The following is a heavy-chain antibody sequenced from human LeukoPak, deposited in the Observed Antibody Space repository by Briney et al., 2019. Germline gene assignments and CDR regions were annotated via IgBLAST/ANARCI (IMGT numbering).Heavy chain of an antibody. Sequence: PGRSLRLSCTASGFTFGDYGMSWFRQAPGKGPEWVSFIRSKAHGGTIEYAASVKGRFTISRDDSKSIAYLQMNSLKTEDTAVYYCTRSPYYDFCCFDYWGQGTLVTVSS. V-gene: IGHV3-49*03. J-gene: IGHJ4*02. CDR3: TRSPYYDFCCFDY. CDR1: GFTFGDYG. CDR2: IRSKAHGGTI. D-gene: IGHD3-3*01.